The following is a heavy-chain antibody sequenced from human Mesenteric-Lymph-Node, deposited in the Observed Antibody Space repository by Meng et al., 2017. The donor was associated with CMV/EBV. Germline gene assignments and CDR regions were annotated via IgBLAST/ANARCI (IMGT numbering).Heavy chain of an antibody. CDR2: INSDGRST. J-gene: IGHJ4*02. CDR3: ARKSFDYSSSAGLDF. V-gene: IGHV3-74*01. D-gene: IGHD6-6*01. Sequence: SGFTFSSFRMHWVRQAPGKGLVWVSRINSDGRSTNYADSVKGRFIISRDNAKNTLYLQMNSLRAEDTAVYYCARKSFDYSSSAGLDFWGQGTLVTVSS. CDR1: GFTFSSFR.